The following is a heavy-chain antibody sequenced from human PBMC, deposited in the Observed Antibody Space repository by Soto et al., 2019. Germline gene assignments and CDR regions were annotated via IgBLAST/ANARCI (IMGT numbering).Heavy chain of an antibody. CDR1: GGSTSSYY. Sequence: SETLSLTCPVSGGSTSSYYWSWIRQPPGKGLEWIGYIYYSGSTNYNPSLKSRVTISVDTSTNQSSLKLSSVTAADTAVYYCARWGMDTAMGSDYYYGMDVWGQGTMVTVSS. CDR2: IYYSGST. V-gene: IGHV4-59*01. D-gene: IGHD5-18*01. CDR3: ARWGMDTAMGSDYYYGMDV. J-gene: IGHJ6*02.